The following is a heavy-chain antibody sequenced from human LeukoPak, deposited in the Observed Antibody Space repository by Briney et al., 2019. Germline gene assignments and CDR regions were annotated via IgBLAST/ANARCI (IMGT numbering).Heavy chain of an antibody. CDR1: GGTFSSYA. V-gene: IGHV1-69*13. Sequence: WASVKVSCKASGGTFSSYAISWVRQAPGQGLEWMGGIIPIFGTANYAQKFQGRVTITADESTSTAYMELSSLRSEDTAVYYCARDQEYGYGYRADYWGQGTLVTVSS. J-gene: IGHJ4*02. CDR2: IIPIFGTA. CDR3: ARDQEYGYGYRADY. D-gene: IGHD5-18*01.